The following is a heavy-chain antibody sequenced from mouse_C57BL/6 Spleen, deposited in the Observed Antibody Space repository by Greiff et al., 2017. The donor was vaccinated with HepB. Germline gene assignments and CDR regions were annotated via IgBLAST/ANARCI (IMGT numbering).Heavy chain of an antibody. CDR3: ARQRSNYAMDY. J-gene: IGHJ4*01. CDR1: GFTFSSYG. V-gene: IGHV5-6*02. Sequence: DVMLVESGGDLVKPGGSLKLSCAASGFTFSSYGMSWVRQTPDKRLEWVATISSGGSYTYYPDSVKGRFTISRDNAKNTLYLQMSSRKYEDTAMYYCARQRSNYAMDYWGQGTSVTVSS. CDR2: ISSGGSYT.